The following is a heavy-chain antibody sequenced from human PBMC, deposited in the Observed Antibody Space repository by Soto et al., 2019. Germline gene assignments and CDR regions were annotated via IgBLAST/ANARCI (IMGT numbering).Heavy chain of an antibody. V-gene: IGHV1-69*12. D-gene: IGHD2-15*01. J-gene: IGHJ6*02. CDR1: GGTFSSYA. CDR3: ARDPVVVVAARYGMDV. Sequence: QVQLVQSGAEVKKPGSSVKVSCKASGGTFSSYAISWVRQAPGQGLEWMGGIIPIFGTANYAQKFQGRVTLTADESTSTAYMELSSLRSEDTAVYYCARDPVVVVAARYGMDVWGQGTTVTVSS. CDR2: IIPIFGTA.